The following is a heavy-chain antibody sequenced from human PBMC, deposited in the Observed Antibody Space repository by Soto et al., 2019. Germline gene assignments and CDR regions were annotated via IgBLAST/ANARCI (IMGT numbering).Heavy chain of an antibody. CDR1: GYTFTSYA. V-gene: IGHV1-3*01. D-gene: IGHD2-21*02. CDR3: ARCFRGGDADLFDP. J-gene: IGHJ5*02. CDR2: ISASNGNT. Sequence: QVQLVQSGAEVKKPGASVKVSCKASGYTFTSYAMRWVRQAPGQRLEWMGWISASNGNTKYSQKLQGRVTITRDTSASTAYMELRSLRSEDTAVYSCARCFRGGDADLFDPWGQGTLVTVSS.